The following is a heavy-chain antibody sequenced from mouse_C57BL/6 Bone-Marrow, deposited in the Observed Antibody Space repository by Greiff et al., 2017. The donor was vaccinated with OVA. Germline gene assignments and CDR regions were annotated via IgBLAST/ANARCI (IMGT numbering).Heavy chain of an antibody. CDR3: AERRYGSSYWYFDV. D-gene: IGHD1-1*01. V-gene: IGHV1-39*01. CDR1: GYSFTDYN. Sequence: VQLKQSGPEPVKPGASVKISCKASGYSFTDYNMNWVKQSNGKSLEWIGVINPNYGTTSYNQKFKGKATLTVDQSSSTAYMQLNSLTSEDSAVYYCAERRYGSSYWYFDVWGTGTTVTVSS. J-gene: IGHJ1*03. CDR2: INPNYGTT.